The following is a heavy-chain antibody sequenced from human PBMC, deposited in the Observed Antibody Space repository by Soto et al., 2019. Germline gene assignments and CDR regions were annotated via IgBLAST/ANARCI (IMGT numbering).Heavy chain of an antibody. J-gene: IGHJ4*02. D-gene: IGHD3-22*01. Sequence: PGGSLRLSCAASGFTFSSYGMHWVRQAPGKGLEWVAVIWYDGSNKYYADSVKGRFTISRDNSKNTLYLQMNSLRAEDTAVYYCARDQPYYDSSGTIDYWGQGTLVTVSS. CDR1: GFTFSSYG. CDR3: ARDQPYYDSSGTIDY. V-gene: IGHV3-33*01. CDR2: IWYDGSNK.